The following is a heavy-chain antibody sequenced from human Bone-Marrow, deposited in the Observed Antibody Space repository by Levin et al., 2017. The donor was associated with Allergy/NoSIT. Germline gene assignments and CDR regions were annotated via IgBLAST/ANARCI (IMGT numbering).Heavy chain of an antibody. D-gene: IGHD3-22*01. Sequence: GGSLRLSCKGSGYSFTNYWIGWVRQMPGKGLEWMGIIYPSDSHTRYSPSFQGQVTISADKSISTAYLQWSSLKASDTAMYYCAIAAIYYDSSGYYESPFDYWGPGTLVTVSS. J-gene: IGHJ4*02. CDR2: IYPSDSHT. CDR1: GYSFTNYW. V-gene: IGHV5-51*01. CDR3: AIAAIYYDSSGYYESPFDY.